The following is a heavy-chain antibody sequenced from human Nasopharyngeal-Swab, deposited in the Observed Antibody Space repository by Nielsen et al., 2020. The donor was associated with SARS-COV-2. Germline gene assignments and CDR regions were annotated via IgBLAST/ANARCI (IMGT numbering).Heavy chain of an antibody. CDR1: GFTFDDYA. V-gene: IGHV3-9*01. CDR2: ISWNSGSI. D-gene: IGHD7-27*01. CDR3: AKLAFVGTTYDAFDI. Sequence: SLKISCAASGFTFDDYAMHWVRQAPGKGLEWVAGISWNSGSIGYADSVKGRFTISRDNAKNSLYLQMNSLRAEGTALYYCAKLAFVGTTYDAFDIWGQGTMVTVSS. J-gene: IGHJ3*02.